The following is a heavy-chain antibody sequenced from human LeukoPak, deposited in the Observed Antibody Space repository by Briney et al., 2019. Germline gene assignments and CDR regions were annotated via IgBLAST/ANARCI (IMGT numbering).Heavy chain of an antibody. CDR1: GYSISSGYY. Sequence: SETLSLSCAVSGYSISSGYYWGWIRQPPGKGLEWIGSIYHSGSTYYNPSLKSRVTISVDTSKNQFSLKLSSVTAADTAVYYCARDLIAVAAFDYWGQGTLVTVSS. CDR3: ARDLIAVAAFDY. D-gene: IGHD6-19*01. CDR2: IYHSGST. V-gene: IGHV4-38-2*02. J-gene: IGHJ4*02.